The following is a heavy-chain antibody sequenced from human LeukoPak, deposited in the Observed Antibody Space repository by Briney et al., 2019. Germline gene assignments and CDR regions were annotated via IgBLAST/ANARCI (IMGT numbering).Heavy chain of an antibody. Sequence: GGSLRLSCAASGFTFSSYWMALVRQAPRKGLEWVGNIKEDGSDKYYVDSVKGRFTVSRDNAKKSLYLQMNSLRADDTAVYYCARYDSSDQTVYFFDYWGQGTLVSVSS. CDR2: IKEDGSDK. CDR3: ARYDSSDQTVYFFDY. CDR1: GFTFSSYW. J-gene: IGHJ4*02. D-gene: IGHD3-22*01. V-gene: IGHV3-7*01.